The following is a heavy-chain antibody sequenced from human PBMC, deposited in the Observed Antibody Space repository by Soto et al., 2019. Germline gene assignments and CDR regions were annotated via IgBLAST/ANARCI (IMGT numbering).Heavy chain of an antibody. CDR3: ARDGIAAAGTSWFDP. CDR2: INAGNGNT. CDR1: GYTFTSHA. D-gene: IGHD6-13*01. V-gene: IGHV1-3*05. J-gene: IGHJ5*02. Sequence: QVQLVQSGAEEKKPGASVKVSCKASGYTFTSHAMHWVRHAPGQRLEWMGWINAGNGNTKYSQKFQGRVTITTDTSASTAYMELSSLRSEDTAVYYCARDGIAAAGTSWFDPWGQGTLVTVSS.